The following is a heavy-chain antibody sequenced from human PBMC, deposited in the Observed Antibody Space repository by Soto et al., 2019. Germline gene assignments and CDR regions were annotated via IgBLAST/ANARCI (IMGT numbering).Heavy chain of an antibody. J-gene: IGHJ6*01. Sequence: GASLKISCKGSGYSFTSYWIGWVVQMPGKXLEWMGVIYPGDSDTRYSPSFQGQVTISADKSISTAYLQWSSLKASDTAMYYCATAAQVVVTTIYIGYFNSWGQGTRITVAS. CDR1: GYSFTSYW. CDR2: IYPGDSDT. CDR3: ATAAQVVVTTIYIGYFNS. V-gene: IGHV5-51*01. D-gene: IGHD2-21*02.